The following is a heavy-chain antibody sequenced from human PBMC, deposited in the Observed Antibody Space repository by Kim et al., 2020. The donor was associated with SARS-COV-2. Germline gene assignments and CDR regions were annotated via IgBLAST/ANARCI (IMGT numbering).Heavy chain of an antibody. D-gene: IGHD6-13*01. Sequence: YAASVKGRFTISRDNSKNTLYLQSNSLRAEDTGVYYCAKDVKSRRWSFDPWGQGTLVTVSS. J-gene: IGHJ5*02. CDR3: AKDVKSRRWSFDP. V-gene: IGHV3-30*02.